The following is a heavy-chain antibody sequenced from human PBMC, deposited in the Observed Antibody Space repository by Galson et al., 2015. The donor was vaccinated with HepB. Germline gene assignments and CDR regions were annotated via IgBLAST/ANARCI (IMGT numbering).Heavy chain of an antibody. CDR3: ARDPTYDSSGYHYLSV. V-gene: IGHV3-53*01. D-gene: IGHD3-22*01. CDR1: GFTVSRNY. Sequence: SLRLSCAASGFTVSRNYMNWVRQAPGKGLEWVSVIYSGDNTHYADSVKGRFTISRDNSKNMLYLRMNSLRAEDTAVYYCARDPTYDSSGYHYLSVWGQGTMVTVSS. J-gene: IGHJ3*01. CDR2: IYSGDNT.